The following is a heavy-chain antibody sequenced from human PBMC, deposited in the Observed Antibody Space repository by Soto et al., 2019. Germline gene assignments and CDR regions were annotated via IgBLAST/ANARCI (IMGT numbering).Heavy chain of an antibody. D-gene: IGHD3-3*01. J-gene: IGHJ6*02. CDR1: GGSISSHY. CDR3: ARDPGDRSGYYHYYYGLDV. Sequence: QVQLQESGPGLVKPSETLSVTCSVSGGSISSHYWNWIRQPPGKGLEWIGYIYYSGSTNYNPSLKGRVTMSVDTSKNQFSLKLSSVTAADTAVYYCARDPGDRSGYYHYYYGLDVWGQGTTVTVSS. V-gene: IGHV4-59*11. CDR2: IYYSGST.